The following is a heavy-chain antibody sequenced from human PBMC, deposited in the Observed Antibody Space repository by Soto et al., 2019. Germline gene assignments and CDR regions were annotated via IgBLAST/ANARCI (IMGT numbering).Heavy chain of an antibody. Sequence: QVQLVESGGGVVQPGRSLRLSCAASGFSFNTYAMHWVRQAPGKGLEWVAVIWNDGSNKNYADSVKGRFTISRDNSKSTLDLQMNSLRAEDTAVYYCAREQIAAGAPYMDVWGKGTTVTVSS. D-gene: IGHD6-13*01. CDR3: AREQIAAGAPYMDV. CDR1: GFSFNTYA. V-gene: IGHV3-33*01. J-gene: IGHJ6*03. CDR2: IWNDGSNK.